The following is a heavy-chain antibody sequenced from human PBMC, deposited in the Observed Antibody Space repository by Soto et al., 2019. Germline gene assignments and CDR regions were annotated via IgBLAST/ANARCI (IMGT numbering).Heavy chain of an antibody. V-gene: IGHV4-34*01. Sequence: SSETLSLTCAVYGGSFSGYYWSWIRQPPGKGLEWIGEINHSGSTNYNPSLKSRVTISVDTSKNQFSLKLSSVTAADTAVYYCARAGIAVSYKYYYYMDVWGKGTTVTVSS. J-gene: IGHJ6*03. CDR3: ARAGIAVSYKYYYYMDV. CDR2: INHSGST. D-gene: IGHD6-19*01. CDR1: GGSFSGYY.